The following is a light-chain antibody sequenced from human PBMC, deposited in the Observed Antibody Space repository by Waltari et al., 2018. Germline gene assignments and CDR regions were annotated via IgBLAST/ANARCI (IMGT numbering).Light chain of an antibody. CDR1: SSNIGNNY. CDR2: EIP. CDR3: GTWDSSLSGAV. J-gene: IGLJ7*01. V-gene: IGLV1-51*02. Sequence: QSVLTQPPSVSAAPGQRVTIPCSGGSSNIGNNYVSWYRQFPGTAPKLLIYEIPERPSGIPGRFSGSKSGTSATLDITGLQAGDEADYYCGTWDSSLSGAVFGGGTHLTVL.